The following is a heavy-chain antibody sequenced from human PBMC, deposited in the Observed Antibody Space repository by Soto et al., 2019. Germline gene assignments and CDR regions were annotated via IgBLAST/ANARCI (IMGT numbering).Heavy chain of an antibody. CDR2: INSDGSST. V-gene: IGHV3-74*01. J-gene: IGHJ6*02. Sequence: GGSLRLSCAASGFTFSSYWMHWVRQAPGKGLVWVSRINSDGSSTSYADSVKGRFTISRDNAKNTLYLQMNSLRAEDAAVYYGASDRRYCSSPSCYYYYGMDVWGQGTTVTVSS. D-gene: IGHD2-2*01. CDR1: GFTFSSYW. CDR3: ASDRRYCSSPSCYYYYGMDV.